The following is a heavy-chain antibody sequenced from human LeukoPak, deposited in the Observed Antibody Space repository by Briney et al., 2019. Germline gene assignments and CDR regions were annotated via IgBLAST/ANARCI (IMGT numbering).Heavy chain of an antibody. D-gene: IGHD3-22*01. J-gene: IGHJ4*02. CDR3: ARDRYYDSSGYSRYYFDS. CDR2: ISSSGSTI. Sequence: GGSLRLSCAASGFTFSDYYLSWIRQAPGKGLEWISYISSSGSTIYYADSVKGRFTISRDNAKNSLYLQMNSLRAEDTAVYYCARDRYYDSSGYSRYYFDSWGQGTLVTVSS. V-gene: IGHV3-11*04. CDR1: GFTFSDYY.